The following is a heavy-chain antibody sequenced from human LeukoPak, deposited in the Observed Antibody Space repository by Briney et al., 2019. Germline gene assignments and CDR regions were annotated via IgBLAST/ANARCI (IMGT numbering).Heavy chain of an antibody. CDR3: ARGSYDFWREDAFDI. CDR1: GGSISSGSYY. J-gene: IGHJ3*02. Sequence: PSQTLSLTCTVSGGSISSGSYYWSWIRQPAGKGLEWIGRIYTSGSTNYNPSLKSRVTISVDTSKNQFSLKLSSVTAADTAVYYCARGSYDFWREDAFDIWGQGTMVTVSS. CDR2: IYTSGST. V-gene: IGHV4-61*02. D-gene: IGHD3-3*01.